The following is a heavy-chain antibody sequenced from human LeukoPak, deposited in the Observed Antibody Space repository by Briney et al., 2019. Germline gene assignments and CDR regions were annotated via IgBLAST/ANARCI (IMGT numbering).Heavy chain of an antibody. V-gene: IGHV4-59*08. CDR2: IYYSGST. J-gene: IGHJ6*03. CDR1: GGSISSYY. D-gene: IGHD3-9*01. Sequence: SETLSLTCTVSGGSISSYYWSWIRQPPGKGLEWIGYIYYSGSTNYNPSLKSRVTISVDTSKNQLSLKLSSVTAADTAVYYCARARRYYDVLTGYNSDYYMDVWGKGTTVTISS. CDR3: ARARRYYDVLTGYNSDYYMDV.